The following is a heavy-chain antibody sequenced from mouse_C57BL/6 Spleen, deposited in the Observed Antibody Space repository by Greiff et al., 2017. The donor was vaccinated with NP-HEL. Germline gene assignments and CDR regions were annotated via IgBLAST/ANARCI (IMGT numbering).Heavy chain of an antibody. D-gene: IGHD2-5*01. V-gene: IGHV1-20*01. CDR3: ARYSNYWYFDV. CDR2: INPYNGDT. Sequence: VQLQQSGPELVKPGDSVKISCKASGYSFTGYFMNWVMQSHGKSLEWIGRINPYNGDTFYNQKFKGKATLTVDKSSSTAHMELRSLTSEDSAVYYCARYSNYWYFDVWGTGTTVTVSS. J-gene: IGHJ1*03. CDR1: GYSFTGYF.